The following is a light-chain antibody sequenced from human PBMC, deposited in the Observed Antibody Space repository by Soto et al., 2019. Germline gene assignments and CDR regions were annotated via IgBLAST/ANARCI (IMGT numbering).Light chain of an antibody. J-gene: IGKJ1*01. CDR2: EVS. Sequence: DIVMTQSPLSRPVTPEEPASIASKSGQSLLYSDGKTYLFWYLQKPGQPPQLLIYEVSNRFSGVPDRFSGSGSGTDFTLQISRTEAEDVGVYYCMQSKELPQTFGQGSKVDIK. CDR3: MQSKELPQT. V-gene: IGKV2D-29*01. CDR1: QSLLYSDGKTY.